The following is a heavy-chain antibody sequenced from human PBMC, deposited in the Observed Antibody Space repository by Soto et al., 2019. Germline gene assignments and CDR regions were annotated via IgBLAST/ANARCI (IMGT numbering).Heavy chain of an antibody. Sequence: GESLKISCKGSGYSFTSNWIGWVRQMPGKGLEWMGIIYPGDSDTRYSPSFQGQVTISADKSISTAYLQWSSLKASDTAMYYCARAGAYQLRNRGFDYWGQGTLVTVSS. J-gene: IGHJ4*02. CDR3: ARAGAYQLRNRGFDY. CDR1: GYSFTSNW. CDR2: IYPGDSDT. V-gene: IGHV5-51*01. D-gene: IGHD2-2*01.